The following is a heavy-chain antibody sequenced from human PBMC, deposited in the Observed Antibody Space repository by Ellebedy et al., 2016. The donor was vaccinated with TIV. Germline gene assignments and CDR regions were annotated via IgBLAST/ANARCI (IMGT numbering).Heavy chain of an antibody. D-gene: IGHD3-22*01. CDR1: GDSISSGGYS. CDR3: ARVRNYYDSSGYYWPYNWFDP. Sequence: SETLSLXXAVSGDSISSGGYSWSWIRQPPGKGLEWIGYIYHSGKTYYNPSLKSRVTISVDRPKNQFSVRPNSVTAADTAVYYCARVRNYYDSSGYYWPYNWFDPWGQGTLVTVSS. J-gene: IGHJ5*02. CDR2: IYHSGKT. V-gene: IGHV4-30-2*01.